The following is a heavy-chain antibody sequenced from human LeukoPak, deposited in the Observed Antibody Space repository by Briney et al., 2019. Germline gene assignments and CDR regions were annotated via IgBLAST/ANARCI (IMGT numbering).Heavy chain of an antibody. CDR3: ANVVVPAAISSEYFQH. V-gene: IGHV3-30*02. Sequence: GGSLRLSCAASGFTFSSYGMHWVRQAPGKGLEWVAFIRYDGSNKYYADSVEGRFTISRDNSKDTLYLQMNSLRAEDTAVYYCANVVVPAAISSEYFQHWGQGTLVTVSS. D-gene: IGHD2-2*02. CDR2: IRYDGSNK. CDR1: GFTFSSYG. J-gene: IGHJ1*01.